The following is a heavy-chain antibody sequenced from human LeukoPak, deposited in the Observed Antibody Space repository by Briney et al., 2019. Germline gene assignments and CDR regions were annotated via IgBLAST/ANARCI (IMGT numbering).Heavy chain of an antibody. CDR1: GFTFSSYA. Sequence: GGSLRLSCAASGFTFSSYAMSWVRQAPGEGLEWVSTICGGVFNTYYADSVKGRFTLSRDNSENTLYLHMDSLRAEDTAIYYCAKERGVGATGGSLATFDDWGQGTLVTVSS. CDR3: AKERGVGATGGSLATFDD. V-gene: IGHV3-23*01. D-gene: IGHD1-26*01. CDR2: ICGGVFNT. J-gene: IGHJ4*02.